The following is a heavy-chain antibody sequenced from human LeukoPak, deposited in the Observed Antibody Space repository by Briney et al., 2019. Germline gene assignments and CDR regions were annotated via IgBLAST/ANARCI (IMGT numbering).Heavy chain of an antibody. D-gene: IGHD3-22*01. CDR3: ASEYKYDSSGANAFDI. CDR2: INPNNGGT. J-gene: IGHJ3*02. CDR1: GYTFTSYG. Sequence: VASVKVPCKASGYTFTSYGIRWVRPAPGQGLEWMGWINPNNGGTNYAQKFQGRVTMTRDTSSSTAYMELSSLRSADTAVYYCASEYKYDSSGANAFDIWGQGTMVTVSS. V-gene: IGHV1-2*02.